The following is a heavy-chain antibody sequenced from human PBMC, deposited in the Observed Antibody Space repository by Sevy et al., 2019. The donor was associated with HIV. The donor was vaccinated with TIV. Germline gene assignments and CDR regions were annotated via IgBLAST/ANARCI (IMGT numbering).Heavy chain of an antibody. Sequence: ASVKVSCKISGYKVDMYGIAWVRQAPGQGLEWMGWISTYNGNTNYAQNFQGRVTMTTDTSTSVVYMELGGLRPDDTAVYYCARATGMAVAGTGLYFDFWGQGTLVTVSS. CDR1: GYKVDMYG. CDR2: ISTYNGNT. CDR3: ARATGMAVAGTGLYFDF. D-gene: IGHD6-19*01. J-gene: IGHJ4*01. V-gene: IGHV1-18*04.